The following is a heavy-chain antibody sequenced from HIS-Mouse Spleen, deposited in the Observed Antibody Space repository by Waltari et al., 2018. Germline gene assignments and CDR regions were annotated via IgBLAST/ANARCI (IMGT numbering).Heavy chain of an antibody. CDR2: IKQDGSEK. CDR1: GFPVSSYW. V-gene: IGHV3-7*01. Sequence: EVQLVESGGGLVQPGGSLRLSCAASGFPVSSYWMSWVRQAQGKGLEWVANIKQDGSEKYYVDSVKGRFTISRDNAKNSLYLQMNSLRAEDTAVYYCARDGGTGDFDYWGQGTLVTVSS. D-gene: IGHD7-27*01. CDR3: ARDGGTGDFDY. J-gene: IGHJ4*02.